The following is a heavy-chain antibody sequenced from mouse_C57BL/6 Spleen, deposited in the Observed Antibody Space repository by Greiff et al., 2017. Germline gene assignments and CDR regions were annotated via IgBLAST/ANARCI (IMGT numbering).Heavy chain of an antibody. CDR3: ARDGDYGSSYRFDY. CDR2: ISDGGSYT. Sequence: EVQGVESGGGLVKPGGSLKLSCAASGFTFSSYAMSWVRQTPEKRLAWVATISDGGSYTYYPDNVKGRFTISRDNAKNNLYLQMSHLKSEDTAMYYCARDGDYGSSYRFDYWGQGTTLTVSS. D-gene: IGHD1-1*01. V-gene: IGHV5-4*01. J-gene: IGHJ2*01. CDR1: GFTFSSYA.